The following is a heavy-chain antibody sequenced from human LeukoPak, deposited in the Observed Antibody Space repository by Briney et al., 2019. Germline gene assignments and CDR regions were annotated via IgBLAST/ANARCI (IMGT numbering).Heavy chain of an antibody. V-gene: IGHV3-66*01. D-gene: IGHD3-22*01. Sequence: PGGSLRLSCAASGFTFSSYAMHWVRQAPGKGLEWVSVIYSGGSTYYADSVKGRFTISRDNSKNTLYLQMNSLRAEDTAMYYCARGDDRLYNWFDPWGQGTLVTVSS. CDR2: IYSGGST. J-gene: IGHJ5*02. CDR1: GFTFSSYA. CDR3: ARGDDRLYNWFDP.